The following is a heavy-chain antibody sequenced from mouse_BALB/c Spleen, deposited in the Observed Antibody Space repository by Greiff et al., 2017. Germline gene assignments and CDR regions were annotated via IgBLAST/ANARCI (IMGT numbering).Heavy chain of an antibody. CDR2: KWGDGST. CDR3: ARDDGGMDY. J-gene: IGHJ4*01. Sequence: VKLQESGPGLVAPSQSLSITCTVSGFSLTGYGANWVRQPSGKGLVWLGMKWGDGSTDYNSALKSRLSISKDNSKSQVFLKMNSLQTDDTARYYCARDDGGMDYWGQGTSVTVSS. D-gene: IGHD2-3*01. V-gene: IGHV2-6-7*02. CDR1: GFSLTGYG.